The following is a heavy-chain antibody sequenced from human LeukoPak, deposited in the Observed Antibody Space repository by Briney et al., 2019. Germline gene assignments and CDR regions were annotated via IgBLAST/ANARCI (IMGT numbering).Heavy chain of an antibody. J-gene: IGHJ3*02. Sequence: SETLSLTCTVSGGSISSSSYYWGWIRQPPGKGLEWIGSIYYSGSTYYNPSLKSRVTISVDTSKNQFSLKLSSVTAADTAVYYCARHSDSSSWYFYAFDIWGQGTMVTVSS. D-gene: IGHD6-13*01. CDR2: IYYSGST. V-gene: IGHV4-39*07. CDR3: ARHSDSSSWYFYAFDI. CDR1: GGSISSSSYY.